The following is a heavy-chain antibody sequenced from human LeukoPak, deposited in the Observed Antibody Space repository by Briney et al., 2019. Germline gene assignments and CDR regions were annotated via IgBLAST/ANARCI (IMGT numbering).Heavy chain of an antibody. D-gene: IGHD3-3*01. V-gene: IGHV3-23*01. CDR3: ARGGTTFGH. CDR2: ISGSGGST. Sequence: GGSLRLSCAASGFTFSSYAMSWVRQAPGKGLEWVSGISGSGGSTYYADSVKGRFTISRDNDKNSLYLQMNSLRAEDTAVYYCARGGTTFGHWGQGTLVTVAS. CDR1: GFTFSSYA. J-gene: IGHJ4*02.